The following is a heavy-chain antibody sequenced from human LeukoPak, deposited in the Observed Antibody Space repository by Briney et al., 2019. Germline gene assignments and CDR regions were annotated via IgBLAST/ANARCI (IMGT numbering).Heavy chain of an antibody. CDR3: ARVQLIVVVPAAMHRWFDP. CDR2: INHSGSS. D-gene: IGHD2-2*01. CDR1: GGSFSGYY. V-gene: IGHV4-34*01. J-gene: IGHJ5*02. Sequence: SETLSLTCAVSGGSFSGYYWSWIRQPPGKGLEWIGEINHSGSSNYNPSLKSRVTISVDTSKNQFSLKLSSVTAADTAVYYCARVQLIVVVPAAMHRWFDPWGQGTLVTVST.